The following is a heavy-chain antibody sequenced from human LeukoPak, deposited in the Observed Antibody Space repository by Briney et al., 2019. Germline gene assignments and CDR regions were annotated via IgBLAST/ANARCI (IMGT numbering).Heavy chain of an antibody. V-gene: IGHV1-2*06. CDR2: INPNSGGT. Sequence: ASVKVPCKASGYTFTGYYMHWVRQAPGQGLEWMGRINPNSGGTNYAQKFQGRVTMTRDTSISTAYMELSRLRSDDTAVYYCARVSGGLLWFGESPIDYWGQGTLVTVSS. CDR3: ARVSGGLLWFGESPIDY. CDR1: GYTFTGYY. D-gene: IGHD3-10*01. J-gene: IGHJ4*02.